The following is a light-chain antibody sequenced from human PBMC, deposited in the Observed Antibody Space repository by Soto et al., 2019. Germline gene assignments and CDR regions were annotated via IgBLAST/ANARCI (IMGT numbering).Light chain of an antibody. CDR2: GAS. Sequence: EIVMTQSPATLSVSPGERATLSCRASQSVGSNLAWYQQKPGQAPRLLIYGASTRATGIPGRFGGSGSGTEFTLTISSLQSEDFAVYYCQQFNTWPRTFGQGTKVDI. CDR1: QSVGSN. V-gene: IGKV3-15*01. CDR3: QQFNTWPRT. J-gene: IGKJ1*01.